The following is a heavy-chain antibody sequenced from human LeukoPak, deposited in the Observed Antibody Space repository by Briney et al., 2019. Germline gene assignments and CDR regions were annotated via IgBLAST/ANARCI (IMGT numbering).Heavy chain of an antibody. CDR3: VALLRGIGY. CDR2: SRNEGHSYST. J-gene: IGHJ4*02. Sequence: GGSLRLSCGVSGFXFSDHYMDWVRQAPGKGLEWIGRSRNEGHSYSTDFAASVRGRASLSRDHSRNSLYLQINSLRTDDTAVYYCVALLRGIGYWGQGTLVTVSS. D-gene: IGHD3-10*01. V-gene: IGHV3-72*01. CDR1: GFXFSDHY.